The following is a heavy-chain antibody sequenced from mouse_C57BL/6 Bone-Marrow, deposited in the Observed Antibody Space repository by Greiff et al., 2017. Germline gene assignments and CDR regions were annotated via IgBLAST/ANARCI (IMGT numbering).Heavy chain of an antibody. CDR3: ARRTTMVTSPYYYAMDY. D-gene: IGHD2-2*01. Sequence: QVQLQQPGAELVRPGSSVKLSCKASGYTFTSYWMDWVKQRPGQGLEWIGNIYPSDSETHYNQKFKDKATLTVDTSSSTAYMQLSSLTSEDSAVYYCARRTTMVTSPYYYAMDYWCQGTSVTVSS. CDR1: GYTFTSYW. V-gene: IGHV1-61*01. CDR2: IYPSDSET. J-gene: IGHJ4*01.